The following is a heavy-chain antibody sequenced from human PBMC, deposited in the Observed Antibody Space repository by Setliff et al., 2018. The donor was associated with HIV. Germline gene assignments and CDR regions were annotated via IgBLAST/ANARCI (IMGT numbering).Heavy chain of an antibody. CDR3: ARDPAPSSSASYFQH. J-gene: IGHJ1*01. CDR1: GYTFTSYG. V-gene: IGHV1-18*01. Sequence: VASVKVSCKASGYTFTSYGISWVRQAPGQGLEWMGWISAYNGNTNYAQKLQGRVTMTTDTSTSTAYMELRSLRSDDTAVYYCARDPAPSSSASYFQHWGQGTPVTVSS. CDR2: ISAYNGNT. D-gene: IGHD6-6*01.